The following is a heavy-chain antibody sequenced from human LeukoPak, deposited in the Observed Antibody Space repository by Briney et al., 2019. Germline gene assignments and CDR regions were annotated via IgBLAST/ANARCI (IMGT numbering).Heavy chain of an antibody. J-gene: IGHJ4*02. D-gene: IGHD3-10*01. Sequence: ASVTVSCKASGYTFTSYDINWVRQAPGQGLEWMGWMNPNSGNTGYAQKFQGRVTMTRDTSISTAYMELSRLRSDDTAVYYCARGSRRLLWFGGRVVYFDYWGQGTLVTVSS. CDR1: GYTFTSYD. V-gene: IGHV1-8*01. CDR2: MNPNSGNT. CDR3: ARGSRRLLWFGGRVVYFDY.